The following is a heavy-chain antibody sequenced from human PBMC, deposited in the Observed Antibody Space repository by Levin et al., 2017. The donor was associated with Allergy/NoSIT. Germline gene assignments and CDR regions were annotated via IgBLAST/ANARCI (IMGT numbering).Heavy chain of an antibody. D-gene: IGHD3-10*01. J-gene: IGHJ6*02. CDR3: VKGVNFYYYFGMGV. V-gene: IGHV3-23*01. CDR1: GFIFSKFA. Sequence: GESLKISCVASGFIFSKFAMSWVRQAPGKGLEWVSATTASGYNAYYADSVKGRFTISRDNSRNTLYLQMNTLRAEDSALYYCVKGVNFYYYFGMGVWGRGTTVTVSS. CDR2: TTASGYNA.